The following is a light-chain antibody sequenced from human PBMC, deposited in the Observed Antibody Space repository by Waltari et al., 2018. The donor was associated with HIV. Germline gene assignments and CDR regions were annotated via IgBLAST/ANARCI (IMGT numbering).Light chain of an antibody. Sequence: QSALTQPASVSGSPGQSISISCDLTGYEYVSWYQPHPGKAPKVIIYEVTNRPSGLSNRFSGSKSGNTATLTISGLQPEDEADYFCTSYISGTTPVFGRGTRVTVL. V-gene: IGLV2-14*01. CDR2: EVT. CDR1: DLTGYEY. CDR3: TSYISGTTPV. J-gene: IGLJ2*01.